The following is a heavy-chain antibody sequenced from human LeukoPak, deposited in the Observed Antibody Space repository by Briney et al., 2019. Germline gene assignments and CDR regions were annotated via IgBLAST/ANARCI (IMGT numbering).Heavy chain of an antibody. CDR2: ISNSGGST. V-gene: IGHV3-23*01. Sequence: PGGSLRLSCSASGFIFSSYGMSWVRQAPGKGLEWVSVISNSGGSTYYADSVKGRFTISRDNSKNTLYLQMNSLRAEDTAVYYCGKDSRAFWSGYSHFDYWGQGTLVTVSS. J-gene: IGHJ4*02. D-gene: IGHD3-3*01. CDR3: GKDSRAFWSGYSHFDY. CDR1: GFIFSSYG.